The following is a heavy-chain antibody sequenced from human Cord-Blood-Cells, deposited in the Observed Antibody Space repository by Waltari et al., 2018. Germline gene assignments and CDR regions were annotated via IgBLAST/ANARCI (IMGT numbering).Heavy chain of an antibody. D-gene: IGHD7-27*01. Sequence: QVQLVESGGGVVQPGRSLRLSCAASGFTFSSYAMHWVRQAPGKGLGGLEIISYDGSKKYYADSVKGRFTISRDNSKNTLYLQMNSLRAEDTAVYYCARESGDAFDIWGQGTMVTVSS. CDR3: ARESGDAFDI. V-gene: IGHV3-30*04. CDR1: GFTFSSYA. CDR2: ISYDGSKK. J-gene: IGHJ3*02.